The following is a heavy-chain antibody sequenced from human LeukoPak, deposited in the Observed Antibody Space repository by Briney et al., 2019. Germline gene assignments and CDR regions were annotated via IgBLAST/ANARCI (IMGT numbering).Heavy chain of an antibody. D-gene: IGHD2-2*02. V-gene: IGHV5-51*01. J-gene: IGHJ4*02. CDR2: IYPGDSDT. Sequence: GESLKISCKGSGYSFTTYWIGWVRQMPGKSLEWMGIIYPGDSDTRYSPSFQGQVTISADESISTPYLQLTSLKASDAAVHYCARLRCSSTNCYISNSFDYRGQGTLVTVSS. CDR1: GYSFTTYW. CDR3: ARLRCSSTNCYISNSFDY.